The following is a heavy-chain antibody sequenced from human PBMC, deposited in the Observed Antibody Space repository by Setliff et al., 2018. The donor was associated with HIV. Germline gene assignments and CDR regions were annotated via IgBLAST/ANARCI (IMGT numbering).Heavy chain of an antibody. D-gene: IGHD3-22*01. Sequence: GGSLRLSCAASGFTFSSYWMSWVRQAPGKGLEWMANIKQDGSEKYYVDSVKGRFTISRDNAKNSLYPQMNSLRAEDTAVYYCARGDFYDSSGYFTDAFDIWGQGTMVTVSS. J-gene: IGHJ3*02. V-gene: IGHV3-7*03. CDR1: GFTFSSYW. CDR2: IKQDGSEK. CDR3: ARGDFYDSSGYFTDAFDI.